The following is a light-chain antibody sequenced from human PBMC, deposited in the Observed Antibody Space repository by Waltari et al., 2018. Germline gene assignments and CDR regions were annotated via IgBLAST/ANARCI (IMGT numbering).Light chain of an antibody. V-gene: IGKV4-1*01. CDR2: WAS. CDR1: QSVLHSSNNKNY. Sequence: DIVMTQSPDSLALSLGERATINCKSSQSVLHSSNNKNYLAWYQQKPGQPPNLLIYWASTRESGVPVRFSGSGSGTDFTRTISSLQAEDVAVYYCQQYYNAPLTFGGGTKVEIK. CDR3: QQYYNAPLT. J-gene: IGKJ4*01.